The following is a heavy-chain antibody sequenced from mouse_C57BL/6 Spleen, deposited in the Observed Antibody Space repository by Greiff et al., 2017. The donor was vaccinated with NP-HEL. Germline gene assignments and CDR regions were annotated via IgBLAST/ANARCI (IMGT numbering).Heavy chain of an antibody. J-gene: IGHJ3*01. Sequence: QVQLQQPGAELVMPGASVKLSCKASGYTFTSYWMHWVKQRPGQGLEWIGEIDPSDSYTNYNQKFKGKSTLTVDKSSSTAYMQLSSLTSEDSAVYYCARYSNYGNWFAYWGQGTLVTVSA. CDR1: GYTFTSYW. CDR2: IDPSDSYT. CDR3: ARYSNYGNWFAY. V-gene: IGHV1-69*01. D-gene: IGHD2-5*01.